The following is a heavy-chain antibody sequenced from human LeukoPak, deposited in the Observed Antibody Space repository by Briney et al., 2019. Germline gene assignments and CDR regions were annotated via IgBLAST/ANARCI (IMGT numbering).Heavy chain of an antibody. CDR2: IKQEGSEK. CDR1: GFTFSTYG. D-gene: IGHD1-26*01. Sequence: GGSLRLSCAASGFTFSTYGMSWVRPAPGKGLEWVANIKQEGSEKYYVDSVKGRFTISRDNAKNSLFLQMYSLRAEDTAVYYCARPPGDYWGQGTLVTVSS. J-gene: IGHJ4*02. V-gene: IGHV3-7*01. CDR3: ARPPGDY.